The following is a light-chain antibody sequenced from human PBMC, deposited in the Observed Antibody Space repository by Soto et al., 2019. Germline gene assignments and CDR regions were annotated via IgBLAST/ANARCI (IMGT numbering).Light chain of an antibody. J-gene: IGLJ2*01. CDR1: SSDVGSYNL. CDR3: CSYAGSIVV. CDR2: EGS. V-gene: IGLV2-23*01. Sequence: QSALSQPASGSGSPGQSITISFTGTSSDVGSYNLVSWYHQHTGKAPKLMIYEGSKRPSGVSKRFSGSKYSNTASLTIAWLQAENEADYYCCSYAGSIVVFGGGTTLTVL.